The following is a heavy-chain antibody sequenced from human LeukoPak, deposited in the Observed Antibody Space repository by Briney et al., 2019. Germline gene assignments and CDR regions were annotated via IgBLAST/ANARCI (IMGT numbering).Heavy chain of an antibody. J-gene: IGHJ6*02. CDR2: INWNGVGT. CDR1: GFSFGDFG. V-gene: IGHV3-20*04. CDR3: ARGRYDISTVHRFFYCGMDV. Sequence: GGSLRLSCAASGFSFGDFGMSWVRQAPGKGLEWVSGINWNGVGTSYIDSVKGRFTVSRDNAKNSLYLQMNSLRGEDTALYFCARGRYDISTVHRFFYCGMDVWGQGTPVTVSS. D-gene: IGHD3-22*01.